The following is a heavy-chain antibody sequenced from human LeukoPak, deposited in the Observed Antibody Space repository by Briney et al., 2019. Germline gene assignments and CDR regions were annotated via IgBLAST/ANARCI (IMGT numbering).Heavy chain of an antibody. D-gene: IGHD1-1*01. CDR3: ARPTRELDY. CDR2: ISSTGTTT. J-gene: IGHJ4*02. V-gene: IGHV3-48*02. CDR1: GFIFSSCN. Sequence: PGGSLRLSCAASGFIFSSCNMEWVRQAPGKGLEWVSYISSTGTTTNYADSVKGRFTISRDNAKNSLYLQMNSLRDEDTAVYYCARPTRELDYWGQGTLVTVSS.